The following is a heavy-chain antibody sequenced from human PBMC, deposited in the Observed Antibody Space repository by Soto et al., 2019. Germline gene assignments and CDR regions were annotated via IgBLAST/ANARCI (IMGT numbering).Heavy chain of an antibody. J-gene: IGHJ4*02. Sequence: GASVKVSCKASGYTFTSYYMHWVRQAPGQGLEWMGIINPSGGSTSYAQKFQGRVTMTRNTSISTAYMELSSLRSEDTAVYYCAREHSSSWRFDYWGQGTLVTVSS. CDR1: GYTFTSYY. CDR2: INPSGGST. D-gene: IGHD6-13*01. CDR3: AREHSSSWRFDY. V-gene: IGHV1-46*01.